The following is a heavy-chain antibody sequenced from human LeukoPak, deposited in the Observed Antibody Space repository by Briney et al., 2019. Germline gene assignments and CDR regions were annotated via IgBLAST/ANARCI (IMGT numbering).Heavy chain of an antibody. CDR2: IYYSGST. Sequence: SETLSLTCTVSGGSISSSSYYWGWIRQPPGKGLEWIGGIYYSGSTYYNPSLKSRVTISVDTSKNQFSLKLSSVTAADTAVYYCARGGWAAISRGFAFGYWGQGTLVTVSS. CDR1: GGSISSSSYY. J-gene: IGHJ4*02. V-gene: IGHV4-39*07. CDR3: ARGGWAAISRGFAFGY. D-gene: IGHD2-2*02.